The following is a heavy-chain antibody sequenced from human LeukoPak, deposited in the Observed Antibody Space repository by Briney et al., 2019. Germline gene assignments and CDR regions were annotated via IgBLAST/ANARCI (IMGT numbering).Heavy chain of an antibody. CDR2: INHSGST. V-gene: IGHV4-34*01. CDR1: GGSFSGYY. Sequence: SETLSLTCAVYGGSFSGYYWSWIRQPPGKGLEWIGEINHSGSTNYNPSLKSRVTISVDTSKNQFSLKLISVTAADTAVYYFARSPSPLYFDCWGQGTLVTVSS. J-gene: IGHJ4*02. CDR3: ARSPSPLYFDC.